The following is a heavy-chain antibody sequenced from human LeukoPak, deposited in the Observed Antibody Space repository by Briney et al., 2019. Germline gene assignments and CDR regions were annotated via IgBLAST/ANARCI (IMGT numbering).Heavy chain of an antibody. V-gene: IGHV3-49*04. J-gene: IGHJ4*02. D-gene: IGHD2-2*01. CDR1: GFTFGDYA. Sequence: GGSLRLSCTASGFTFGDYAISWVRQAPGRGLEWVVLIRSKTYGGTTEYAASMKGRFTISRDDSNTVAYLQMSSLRTEDTAVYYCSRADTIPDAKYYFDSWGQGTLVTVSS. CDR3: SRADTIPDAKYYFDS. CDR2: IRSKTYGGTT.